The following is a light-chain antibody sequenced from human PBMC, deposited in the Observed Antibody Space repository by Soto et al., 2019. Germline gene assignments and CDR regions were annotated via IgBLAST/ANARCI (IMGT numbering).Light chain of an antibody. CDR1: QSISTH. V-gene: IGKV1-39*01. J-gene: IGKJ2*01. CDR3: QQTYSGPPYT. CDR2: AAF. Sequence: DIQMTQSPSSLSASVGDRVTITCRASQSISTHLNWYQQKPGNSPKLLIYAAFSLQSGVSSRFSGSGSGTDFTLTISSLQPEDFATYYCQQTYSGPPYTFGQGTRLDI.